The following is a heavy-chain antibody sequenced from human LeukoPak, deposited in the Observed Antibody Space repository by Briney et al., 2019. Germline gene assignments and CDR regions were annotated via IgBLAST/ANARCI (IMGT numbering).Heavy chain of an antibody. J-gene: IGHJ4*02. CDR2: INSDGSST. V-gene: IGHV3-74*01. CDR1: GFTFSSYW. D-gene: IGHD4-17*01. Sequence: GGSLRLSCAASGFTFSSYWMHWVRQAPGKGLVWVSRINSDGSSTSYADSVKGRFTISRDNAKNTLYLQMNSLRAEDTAVYYYARESTEYYFDYWGQGTLVTVSS. CDR3: ARESTEYYFDY.